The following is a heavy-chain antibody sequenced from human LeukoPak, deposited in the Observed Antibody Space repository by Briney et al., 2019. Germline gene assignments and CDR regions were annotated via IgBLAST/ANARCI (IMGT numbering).Heavy chain of an antibody. V-gene: IGHV3-11*04. CDR3: ARDRWSGSYYYYMDV. Sequence: GGSLRLSCAASGFTFSDYYMSWIRQAPGKGLEWVSYISSSGSTIYYADSVKGRFTISRDNAKNSLYLQMNSLRAEDTAVYYCARDRWSGSYYYYMDVWGKGTTVTVSS. J-gene: IGHJ6*03. D-gene: IGHD3-3*01. CDR2: ISSSGSTI. CDR1: GFTFSDYY.